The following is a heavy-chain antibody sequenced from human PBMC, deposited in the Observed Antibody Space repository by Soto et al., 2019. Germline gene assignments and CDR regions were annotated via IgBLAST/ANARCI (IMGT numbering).Heavy chain of an antibody. J-gene: IGHJ4*02. V-gene: IGHV1-69*12. CDR1: GGTFSSYA. D-gene: IGHD5-18*01. CDR2: IIPISGTA. Sequence: QVQLVQSGAEVKKPGSSVKVSCKASGGTFSSYAISWVRQAPGQGLEWMGGIIPISGTADYAQKFQGRVTLAADESTSTAYMELSSLRSEDTAVYYCNCGYSYSHFDCWGQGTLVTVSS. CDR3: NCGYSYSHFDC.